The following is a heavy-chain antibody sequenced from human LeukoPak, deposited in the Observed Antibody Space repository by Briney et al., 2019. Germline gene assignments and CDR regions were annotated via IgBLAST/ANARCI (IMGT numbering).Heavy chain of an antibody. V-gene: IGHV4-4*07. CDR3: ARSPSGSSSRWFDP. Sequence: SETLSLTCTVSGGSISSYYWSWIRQPAGKGLEWIGRIYTSGSTNYNPSLKSRVTISVDKSKNQFSLNLTSVTAADTAVYFCARSPSGSSSRWFDPWGQGTLVTASS. J-gene: IGHJ5*02. CDR1: GGSISSYY. CDR2: IYTSGST. D-gene: IGHD1-26*01.